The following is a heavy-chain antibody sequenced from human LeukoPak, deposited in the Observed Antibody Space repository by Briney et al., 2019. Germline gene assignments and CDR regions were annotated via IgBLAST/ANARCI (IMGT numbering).Heavy chain of an antibody. J-gene: IGHJ3*02. CDR1: GFTFKDYA. CDR2: LRASGGLR. D-gene: IGHD4-17*01. V-gene: IGHV3-23*01. Sequence: GGSLRLSCAASGFTFKDYAMMWVRQAPGRGLEWVSALRASGGLRFYADSVKGRFTISRDNSKNTLYLQMNSLRAADTAVYYCARDPNGDYIGAFDMCGQGTKVTVSS. CDR3: ARDPNGDYIGAFDM.